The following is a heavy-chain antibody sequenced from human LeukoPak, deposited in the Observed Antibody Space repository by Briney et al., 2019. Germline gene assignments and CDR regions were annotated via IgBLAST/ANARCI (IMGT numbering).Heavy chain of an antibody. V-gene: IGHV3-23*01. Sequence: GGSLRLSCAASGVTFSSYAMTWVRQAPGKGLEWVSDISGSGDSSYYADSVKGRFTISRDNSKNTLYLQMNSLRADDTAVYYCAKEVGSGYDFFGYWGQGTLVTVSS. CDR3: AKEVGSGYDFFGY. D-gene: IGHD6-25*01. J-gene: IGHJ4*02. CDR2: ISGSGDSS. CDR1: GVTFSSYA.